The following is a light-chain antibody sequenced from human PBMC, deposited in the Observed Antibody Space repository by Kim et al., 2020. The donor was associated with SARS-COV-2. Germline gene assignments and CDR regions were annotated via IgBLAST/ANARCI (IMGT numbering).Light chain of an antibody. CDR2: LNSDGSH. V-gene: IGLV4-69*01. CDR1: SGHSSYA. J-gene: IGLJ3*02. Sequence: QLVLTQSPSASASLGASVKLTCTLSSGHSSYAIAWHQQQPEKGPRYLMKLNSDGSHSKGDGIPDRFSGSSSGAARYLTISSLQSEDEADYYCQTWGTGIRWVFGGGTKLTVL. CDR3: QTWGTGIRWV.